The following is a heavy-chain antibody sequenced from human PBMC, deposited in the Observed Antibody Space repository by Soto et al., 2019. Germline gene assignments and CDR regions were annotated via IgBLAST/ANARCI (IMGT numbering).Heavy chain of an antibody. D-gene: IGHD4-17*01. CDR2: IFWDDDK. CDR1: GFSLSTSGVG. V-gene: IGHV2-5*02. J-gene: IGHJ4*02. Sequence: QITLKESGPPLVKPTQTLTLTCTFSGFSLSTSGVGLGWIRQPPGKALEWLAAIFWDDDKRYSPSLKSRLTITKGTSRNQVVLTMTNMDPVDTATYSCAHRPYYGDYGGTFTYWGQGALVTVSS. CDR3: AHRPYYGDYGGTFTY.